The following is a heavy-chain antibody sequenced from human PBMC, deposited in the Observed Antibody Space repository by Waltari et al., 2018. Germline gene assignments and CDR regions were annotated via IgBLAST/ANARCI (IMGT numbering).Heavy chain of an antibody. D-gene: IGHD3-10*01. CDR3: ARGRRESVWVGELLYYHYYGMDV. V-gene: IGHV4-34*02. CDR2: IVHSGST. CDR1: GGSFSAYC. Sequence: QVQLQQRGTGLLKTSRTLSLTRDASGGSFSAYCWTWIRRVPGKGLEWIGEIVHSGSTSYTPSLRGRITISLDTSKNQFSLRLNSVTAADTAVYYCARGRRESVWVGELLYYHYYGMDVWGQGTTVSVSS. J-gene: IGHJ6*02.